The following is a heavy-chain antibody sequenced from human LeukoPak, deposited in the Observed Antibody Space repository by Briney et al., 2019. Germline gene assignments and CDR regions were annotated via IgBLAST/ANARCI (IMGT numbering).Heavy chain of an antibody. CDR2: ISDSGGGT. CDR1: GFTVSSYA. V-gene: IGHV3-23*01. J-gene: IGHJ4*02. D-gene: IGHD2-15*01. Sequence: GRSMRLARAAAGFTVSSYAMSWVRQAPGKGLEWVSTISDSGGGTYYTDSVKGRFTISRDNSKNTLYLQMSSLRAEDTAVYYCAKGDSTVPATRRYDYWGQGTLLTVSS. CDR3: AKGDSTVPATRRYDY.